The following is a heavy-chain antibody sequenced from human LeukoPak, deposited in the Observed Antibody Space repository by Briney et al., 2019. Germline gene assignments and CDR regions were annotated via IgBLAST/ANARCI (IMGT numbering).Heavy chain of an antibody. Sequence: WASVKVSCKASGYTFTGYYMHWVRQAPGQGLEWMGRINPNSGGTNYAQRFQGRVTMTRDTSISTAYMELSRLRSDDTAVYYCARVIAARTFDYWGQGTLVTVSS. CDR3: ARVIAARTFDY. CDR2: INPNSGGT. V-gene: IGHV1-2*06. D-gene: IGHD6-6*01. CDR1: GYTFTGYY. J-gene: IGHJ4*02.